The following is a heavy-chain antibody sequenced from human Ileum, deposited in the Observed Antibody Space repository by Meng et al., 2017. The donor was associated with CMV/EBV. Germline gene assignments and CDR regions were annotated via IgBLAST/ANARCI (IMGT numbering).Heavy chain of an antibody. CDR3: ARETPLGSASNYFRF. CDR2: T. Sequence: TKYNPSLKSRVTTSLDMSRNQFSLKLASVTAADTAVYYCARETPLGSASNYFRFWGQGTLVNVSS. D-gene: IGHD4/OR15-4a*01. V-gene: IGHV4-4*02. J-gene: IGHJ1*01.